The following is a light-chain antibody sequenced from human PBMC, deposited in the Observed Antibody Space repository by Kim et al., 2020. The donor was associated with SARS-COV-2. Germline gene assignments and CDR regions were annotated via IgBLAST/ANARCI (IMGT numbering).Light chain of an antibody. J-gene: IGKJ2*01. CDR1: QSVSNNY. CDR3: QQYGTPVQST. Sequence: EIVLTQSPGTLSLSPGERATLSCRASQSVSNNYLAWYQQKPGQAPRLLIYGASSRATGIPDRFSGSGSGTDFTLTISRLEPEDFAVYYCQQYGTPVQSTFGQGTKLEIK. CDR2: GAS. V-gene: IGKV3-20*01.